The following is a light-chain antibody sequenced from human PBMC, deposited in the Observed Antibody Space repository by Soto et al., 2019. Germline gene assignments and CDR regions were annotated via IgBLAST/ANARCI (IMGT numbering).Light chain of an antibody. CDR3: LQYFRWRT. V-gene: IGKV3-15*01. CDR2: DAS. CDR1: QSLSSS. J-gene: IGKJ1*01. Sequence: IMMTQSPATLSVSPGERATLSCRASQSLSSSLAWYQQKPGHAPRLLIYDASTRATDIPARFSGSGSGTEFTLTISSLQSEDSALYYCLQYFRWRTFGQGTKVEIK.